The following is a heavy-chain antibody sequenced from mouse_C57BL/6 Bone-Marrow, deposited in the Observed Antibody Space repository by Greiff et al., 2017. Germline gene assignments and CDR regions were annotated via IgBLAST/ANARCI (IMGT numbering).Heavy chain of an antibody. D-gene: IGHD2-2*01. Sequence: VQLQQPGAELVMPGASVKLSCKASGYTFTSYWMHWVKQRPGQGLEWIGEIDPSDSYTNYNQKFKGRSTLTVDKSSSTAYMQLSSLTSEASAVYYCARGYYGYDFWFAYWGQGTLVNVSA. J-gene: IGHJ3*01. V-gene: IGHV1-69*01. CDR3: ARGYYGYDFWFAY. CDR1: GYTFTSYW. CDR2: IDPSDSYT.